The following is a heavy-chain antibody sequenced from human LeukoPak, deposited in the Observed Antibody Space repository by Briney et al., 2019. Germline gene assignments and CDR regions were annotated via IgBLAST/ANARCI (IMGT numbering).Heavy chain of an antibody. J-gene: IGHJ6*02. CDR3: ARAFTNPRAPARLPYDMDV. CDR2: ISYDGSNK. CDR1: GFTFCSFA. V-gene: IGHV3-30-3*01. D-gene: IGHD2-8*01. Sequence: GGSLRLSCAASGFTFCSFAMHWVRQAPGKGLEWVAVISYDGSNKYDADSVKGRFTISRDNSKNTLHLQMNSLRAEDTAVYYCARAFTNPRAPARLPYDMDVWGQGTTVTVSS.